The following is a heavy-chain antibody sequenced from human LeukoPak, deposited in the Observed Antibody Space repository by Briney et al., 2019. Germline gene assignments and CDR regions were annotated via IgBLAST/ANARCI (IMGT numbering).Heavy chain of an antibody. Sequence: ASVKVSCKASGYTFTSYGISWVRQAPGQGLEWMGVINPSGGSTSCAQKFQGRVTMTRDTSTRTVYMEVNSLRSEDTAVYYCAREAVAGTFSGCFDYWGQGTLVTVSS. D-gene: IGHD6-19*01. CDR3: AREAVAGTFSGCFDY. CDR2: INPSGGST. CDR1: GYTFTSYG. V-gene: IGHV1-46*01. J-gene: IGHJ4*02.